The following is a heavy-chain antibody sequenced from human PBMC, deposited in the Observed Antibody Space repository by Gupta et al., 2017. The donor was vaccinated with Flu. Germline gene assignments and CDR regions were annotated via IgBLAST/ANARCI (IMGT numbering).Heavy chain of an antibody. Sequence: EVQLVESGGGPVKPGGSLRLSCVASGFTLSSNDMSWVRQAPGRRLEWVSFISPSATIYYGDPVRGRFTISRDNAKNSLYLQMSGLRDEDTAVYYCARGHWDNWGQGTLVTVSS. J-gene: IGHJ4*02. CDR1: GFTLSSND. CDR3: ARGHWDN. V-gene: IGHV3-48*03. CDR2: ISPSATI.